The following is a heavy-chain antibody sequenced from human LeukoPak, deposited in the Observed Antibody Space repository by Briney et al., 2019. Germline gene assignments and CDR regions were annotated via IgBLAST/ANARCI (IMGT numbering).Heavy chain of an antibody. CDR2: NHPDSGGT. V-gene: IGHV1-2*02. CDR1: GYTFTDFY. D-gene: IGHD3-16*01. Sequence: ASVKVSCKTSGYTFTDFYIHWVRQAPGQGLEWIGWNHPDSGGTNVAEQFQGRFTMTRDTSATTAYMELNSLRSDDTAVYYCARGAFGGLHDHWGQGTLVTVSS. CDR3: ARGAFGGLHDH. J-gene: IGHJ5*02.